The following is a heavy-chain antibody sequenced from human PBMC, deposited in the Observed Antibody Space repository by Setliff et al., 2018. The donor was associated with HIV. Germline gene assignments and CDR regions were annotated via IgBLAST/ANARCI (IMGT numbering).Heavy chain of an antibody. J-gene: IGHJ3*02. CDR2: ISGTGGTT. CDR3: ARDSNWSGSYSTSPGAFDI. D-gene: IGHD6-6*01. Sequence: PGGSLRLSCGASGFTFSNYAMSWVRQAPGKGMEWVSTISGTGGTTYYADSVKGRFTISRDNAKNSLYLQMNSLRAEDTAVYYCARDSNWSGSYSTSPGAFDIWGQGTMVTVSS. CDR1: GFTFSNYA. V-gene: IGHV3-23*01.